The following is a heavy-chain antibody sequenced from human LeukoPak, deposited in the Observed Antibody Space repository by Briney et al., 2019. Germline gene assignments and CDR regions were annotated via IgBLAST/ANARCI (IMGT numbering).Heavy chain of an antibody. J-gene: IGHJ4*02. CDR3: ARSANYGGHAFFDY. V-gene: IGHV3-7*01. D-gene: IGHD4/OR15-4a*01. CDR2: KHDGSEY. Sequence: KHDGSEYYFVDSVKGRFTISIDNAENSLHLQMSSLRAEDTAVYYCARSANYGGHAFFDYWGQGILVIVSS.